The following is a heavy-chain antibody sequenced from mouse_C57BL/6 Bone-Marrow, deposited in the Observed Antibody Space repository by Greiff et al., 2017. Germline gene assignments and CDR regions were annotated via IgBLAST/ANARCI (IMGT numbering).Heavy chain of an antibody. V-gene: IGHV1-81*01. CDR2: IYPRSGNT. CDR3: ASSKSYGSSYWFAY. Sequence: QVQLKQSGAELVRPGASVKLSCKASGYTFTSYGISWVKQRTGQGLEWIGEIYPRSGNTYYNEKFKGKATLTADKSSSTAYMELRSLTSEDSAVYLCASSKSYGSSYWFAYRGQGTLVTVSA. J-gene: IGHJ3*01. D-gene: IGHD1-1*01. CDR1: GYTFTSYG.